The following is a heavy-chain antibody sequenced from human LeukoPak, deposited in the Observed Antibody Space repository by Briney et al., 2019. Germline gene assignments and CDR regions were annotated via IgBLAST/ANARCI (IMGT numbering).Heavy chain of an antibody. CDR3: ARRRITIFGMDV. D-gene: IGHD3-3*01. CDR2: IYYSGAT. J-gene: IGHJ6*02. V-gene: IGHV4-59*08. CDR1: GGSISGHY. Sequence: PSETLSLTCNVSGGSISGHYWTWIGQPSGKGLEFSGFIYYSGATNYNPSLKSRVTMSVDTSKNQLSLKLSSVTAADTAVYYCARRRITIFGMDVWGQGTTVTISS.